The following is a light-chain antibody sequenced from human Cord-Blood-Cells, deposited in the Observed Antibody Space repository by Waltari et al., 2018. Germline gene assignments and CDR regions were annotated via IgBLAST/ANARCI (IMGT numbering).Light chain of an antibody. CDR1: QDISNY. CDR3: QQYDNLPFT. CDR2: DAS. J-gene: IGKJ3*01. V-gene: IGKV1-33*01. Sequence: DIQMTQSPSSLSASVGDRVTITCQASQDISNYFNWYQQKPGKAPKLLIYDASNLETGVPSSFSGSGSGTDFTFTISSLQPEDIATYYCQQYDNLPFTFGPGTKVDIK.